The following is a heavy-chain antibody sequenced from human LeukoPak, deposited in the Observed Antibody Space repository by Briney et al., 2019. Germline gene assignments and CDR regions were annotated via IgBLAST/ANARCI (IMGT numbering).Heavy chain of an antibody. V-gene: IGHV4-39*07. CDR1: GGSISSSSYY. J-gene: IGHJ4*02. CDR2: IYYSGST. CDR3: AREPFVDTAMYCFDY. Sequence: SETLSLTCTVSGGSISSSSYYWGWIRQPPGKGLEWIGSIYYSGSTYYNSSLKSRVTISVDTSKNQFSLKLRSVTAADTAVYYCAREPFVDTAMYCFDYWGQGTLVTVSS. D-gene: IGHD5-18*01.